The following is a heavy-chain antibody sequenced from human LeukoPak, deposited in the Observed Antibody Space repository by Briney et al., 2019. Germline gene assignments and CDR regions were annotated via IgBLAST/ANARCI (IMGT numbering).Heavy chain of an antibody. Sequence: SETLSLTCTVSGGSISSSSYYWGWIRQPPGKGLEWIGSIYYSGSTYYNPSLKSRVTISVDTSKNQFSLKLSSVTAADTAVYYCGGYSGYDKYYFDYWGQGTLVTVSS. CDR1: GGSISSSSYY. D-gene: IGHD5-12*01. V-gene: IGHV4-39*07. J-gene: IGHJ4*02. CDR3: GGYSGYDKYYFDY. CDR2: IYYSGST.